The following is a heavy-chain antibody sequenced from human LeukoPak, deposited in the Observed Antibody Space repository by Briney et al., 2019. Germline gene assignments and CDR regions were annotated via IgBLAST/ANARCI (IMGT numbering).Heavy chain of an antibody. CDR2: MYYGGSP. V-gene: IGHV4-59*13. CDR1: GGSISSFY. CDR3: VTGRYSYGWYDH. Sequence: SETLSLTCTVSGGSISSFYWSWIRQPPGKGLEWIGYMYYGGSPNYNPSLKSRVITSLDTSKKQFSLKLNSVTTADTAVYYCVTGRYSYGWYDHWGQGILVIISS. J-gene: IGHJ5*02. D-gene: IGHD1-26*01.